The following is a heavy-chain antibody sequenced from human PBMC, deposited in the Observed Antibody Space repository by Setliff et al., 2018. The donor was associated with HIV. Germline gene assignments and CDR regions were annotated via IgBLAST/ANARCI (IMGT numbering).Heavy chain of an antibody. CDR3: ARLGRAIDRGGYSLRFDY. Sequence: PSETLSLTCTVSGGSITSSNSYWGWIRQSPGKGLEWNGSIYYNGHTSYNPSLQSRVTISVDRSQNQFSLRLRSVTAADTALYYCARLGRAIDRGGYSLRFDYRGQGTLVTVSS. D-gene: IGHD3-22*01. J-gene: IGHJ4*02. CDR1: GGSITSSNSY. CDR2: IYYNGHT. V-gene: IGHV4-39*01.